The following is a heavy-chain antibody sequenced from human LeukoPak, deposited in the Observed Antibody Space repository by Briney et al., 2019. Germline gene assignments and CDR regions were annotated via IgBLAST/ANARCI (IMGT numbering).Heavy chain of an antibody. V-gene: IGHV3-66*01. Sequence: GGSLRLSCAVSGFTVSSNYMSWVCQAPGKGLEWVSVIHSGGSIYYADSVTGRFIVSRDNSKNTVFLQMNSLRAGDTAVYYCVGAKGFGYWGQGTLVTVSS. J-gene: IGHJ4*02. CDR2: IHSGGSI. CDR3: VGAKGFGY. CDR1: GFTVSSNY.